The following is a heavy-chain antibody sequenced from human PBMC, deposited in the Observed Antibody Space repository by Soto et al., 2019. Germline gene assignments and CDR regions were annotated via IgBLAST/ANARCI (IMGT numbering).Heavy chain of an antibody. Sequence: PSATLSLTCTVSGGSVSSGSYYWSWIRQPPGKGLEWIGYIYYSGSTNYNPSLKSRVTISVDTSKNQFSLKLSSVTAADTAVYYCAGQGSTIDYWGQGTLVTVSS. CDR3: AGQGSTIDY. V-gene: IGHV4-61*01. CDR1: GGSVSSGSYY. CDR2: IYYSGST. J-gene: IGHJ4*02.